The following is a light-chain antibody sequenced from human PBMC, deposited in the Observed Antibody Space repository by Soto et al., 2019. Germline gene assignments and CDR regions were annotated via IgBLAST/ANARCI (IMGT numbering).Light chain of an antibody. Sequence: QSVLAQPASVSGSPGQSITISCTGTSRDVGAYNLVSWYQQHPGKAPKLLIYEVRNRPSGISFRFSGSRSGNTASLTISGLRGDDEADYYCTSYSGSRSLVVFGTGTKVTVL. J-gene: IGLJ1*01. CDR1: SRDVGAYNL. CDR3: TSYSGSRSLVV. V-gene: IGLV2-14*01. CDR2: EVR.